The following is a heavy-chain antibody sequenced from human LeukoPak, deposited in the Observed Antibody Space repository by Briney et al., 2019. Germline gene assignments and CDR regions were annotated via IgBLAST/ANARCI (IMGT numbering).Heavy chain of an antibody. D-gene: IGHD3-16*01. Sequence: GGSLRLSCAASGFTFNNHAMSWFRQAPGKGLEWVSSISSSSSYIYYADSVKGRFTISRDNAKNSLYLQMNSLRAEDTAVYYCVRDGVNDWLVRWGQGTLVTVSS. CDR3: VRDGVNDWLVR. CDR2: ISSSSSYI. J-gene: IGHJ5*02. V-gene: IGHV3-21*01. CDR1: GFTFNNHA.